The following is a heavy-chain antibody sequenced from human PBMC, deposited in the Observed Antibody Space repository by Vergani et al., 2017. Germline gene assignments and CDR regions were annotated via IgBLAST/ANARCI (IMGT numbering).Heavy chain of an antibody. CDR3: ARVVYYVQYYFDY. CDR1: GGSISSYSSNW. J-gene: IGHJ4*02. V-gene: IGHV4-4*02. Sequence: QVQLQESGPGLVKPSGTLSLTCAVSGGSISSYSSNWWSWVRQPPGKGLEWIGEIYDSGSTNYNPSLKSRVTNSLDKSKNQFSLKLSSVTAADTAVYYCARVVYYVQYYFDYWGQGTLVTVSS. D-gene: IGHD3-10*02. CDR2: IYDSGST.